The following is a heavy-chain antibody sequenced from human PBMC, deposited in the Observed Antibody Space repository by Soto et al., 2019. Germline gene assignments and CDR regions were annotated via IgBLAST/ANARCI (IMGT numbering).Heavy chain of an antibody. Sequence: QVQLVQSGAEVKKPGSSVKVSCKASGGTFSSYAISWVRQAPGQGLEWMGGIIPIFGTANYAQKFQGRVTIPTDESTSTAYMEPSSLRSAGTAVYYCVGVGSTVVTGPPDYWGQGTLVTVSS. J-gene: IGHJ4*02. CDR1: GGTFSSYA. D-gene: IGHD4-17*01. CDR3: VGVGSTVVTGPPDY. V-gene: IGHV1-69*05. CDR2: IIPIFGTA.